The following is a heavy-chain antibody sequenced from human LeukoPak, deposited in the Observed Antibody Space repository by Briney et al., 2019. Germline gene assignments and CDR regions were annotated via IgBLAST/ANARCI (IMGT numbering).Heavy chain of an antibody. D-gene: IGHD1-26*01. CDR2: ISSSGGST. V-gene: IGHV3-23*01. J-gene: IGHJ4*02. CDR3: AKGQRWESPHYLDS. CDR1: GFTFSSSA. Sequence: GGSLRLSCAASGFTFSSSAMSWVRQVPGKGLEWVSGISSSGGSTNYADSVRGRFTISRDNSKNTLYVQMNSLRDEDTALYYCAKGQRWESPHYLDSWGQGTLVTVSS.